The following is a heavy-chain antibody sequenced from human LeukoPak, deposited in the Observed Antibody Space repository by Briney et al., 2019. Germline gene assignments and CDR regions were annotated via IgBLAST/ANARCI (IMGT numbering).Heavy chain of an antibody. CDR3: ARTVGYSSGWYYFDY. Sequence: GASVKVSCKASGYTFTGYYMHWVRQAPGQGLEWMGWINPNSGGTNYAQKLQGRVTMTRATSISTAYMELSRLRSDDTAVYYCARTVGYSSGWYYFDYWGQGTLVTVSS. CDR1: GYTFTGYY. J-gene: IGHJ4*02. V-gene: IGHV1-2*02. D-gene: IGHD6-19*01. CDR2: INPNSGGT.